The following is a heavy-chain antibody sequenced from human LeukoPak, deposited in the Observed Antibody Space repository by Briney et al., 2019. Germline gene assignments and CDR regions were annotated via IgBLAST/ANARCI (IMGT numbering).Heavy chain of an antibody. CDR2: IYYSGST. Sequence: SETLSLTCTVSGGSISSGGYYWSWIRQHPGKGLEWIGYIYYSGSTYYNPSLKSRVTISVDTSKNQFSLKLSSVTAADTAVYYCARVRVSMVRGAMGYFDYWGQGTLVTVSS. D-gene: IGHD3-10*01. CDR3: ARVRVSMVRGAMGYFDY. V-gene: IGHV4-31*03. J-gene: IGHJ4*02. CDR1: GGSISSGGYY.